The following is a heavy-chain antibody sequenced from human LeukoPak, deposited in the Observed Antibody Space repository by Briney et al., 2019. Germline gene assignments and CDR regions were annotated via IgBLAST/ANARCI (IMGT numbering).Heavy chain of an antibody. CDR2: IIPIFGTA. CDR3: ARILIAAAETPETYYYYDMDV. D-gene: IGHD6-13*01. Sequence: GASVKVSCKASGGTFSSYAISWVRQAPGQGLEWMGGIIPIFGTANYAQKFQGRVTITADESTSTAYMELSSLRSEDTAVYYCARILIAAAETPETYYYYDMDVWGQGTTVTVSS. CDR1: GGTFSSYA. V-gene: IGHV1-69*01. J-gene: IGHJ6*02.